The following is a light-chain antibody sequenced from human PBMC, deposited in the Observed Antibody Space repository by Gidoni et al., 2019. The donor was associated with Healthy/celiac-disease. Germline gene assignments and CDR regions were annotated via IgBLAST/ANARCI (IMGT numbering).Light chain of an antibody. V-gene: IGKV3-20*01. CDR1: QSVSSSY. J-gene: IGKJ4*01. Sequence: DIVSTQTRGTLSLSPGERATLSCRARQSVSSSYLAGYQQKPGQAPSLLIYGASSRAPGIPHRFSGSGSGTDFTLTISSLEPEDFAVYYCQQYGSSPSTTFGGGTKVEIK. CDR2: GAS. CDR3: QQYGSSPSTT.